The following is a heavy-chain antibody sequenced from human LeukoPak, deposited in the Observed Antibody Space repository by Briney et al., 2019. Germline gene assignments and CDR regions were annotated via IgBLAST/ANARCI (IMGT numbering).Heavy chain of an antibody. CDR2: IYYSGST. CDR3: ASSIAAAGSGYFDY. CDR1: GGSISSGDYC. Sequence: SETLSLTCTVSGGSISSGDYCWSWIRQPPGKGLEWIGYIYYSGSTYYNPSLKSRVTISVDTSKNQFSLKLSSVTAADTAVYYCASSIAAAGSGYFDYWGQGTLVTVSS. J-gene: IGHJ4*02. D-gene: IGHD6-13*01. V-gene: IGHV4-30-4*01.